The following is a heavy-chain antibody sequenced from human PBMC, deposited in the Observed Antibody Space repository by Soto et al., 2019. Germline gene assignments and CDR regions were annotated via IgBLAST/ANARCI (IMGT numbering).Heavy chain of an antibody. Sequence: SETLSLTCTVSGGSISSSSYYWGWIRQPPGKGLEWIGSIYYSGSTYYNPSLKSRVTTSVDTSKNQFSLKLSSVTAADTAVYYCARQDGGEDIVVVPAIHWGQGTLVTVSS. CDR2: IYYSGST. CDR1: GGSISSSSYY. D-gene: IGHD2-2*01. J-gene: IGHJ4*02. CDR3: ARQDGGEDIVVVPAIH. V-gene: IGHV4-39*01.